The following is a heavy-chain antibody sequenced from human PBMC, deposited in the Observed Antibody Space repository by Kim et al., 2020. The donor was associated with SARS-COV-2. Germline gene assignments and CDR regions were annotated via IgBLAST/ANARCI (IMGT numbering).Heavy chain of an antibody. V-gene: IGHV4-39*07. CDR2: IYYSGST. J-gene: IGHJ4*02. CDR3: ATEVHRSGWYGESDRNYFDS. Sequence: SETLSLTCTVSGGSISSSNYYWGWIRQPPGKGLEWIGNIYYSGSTYYNPSLKSRVTISVDTSKNQFSLKLSSVTAADTAVFYCATEVHRSGWYGESDRNYFDSGGQGTLVTVSS. D-gene: IGHD6-19*01. CDR1: GGSISSSNYY.